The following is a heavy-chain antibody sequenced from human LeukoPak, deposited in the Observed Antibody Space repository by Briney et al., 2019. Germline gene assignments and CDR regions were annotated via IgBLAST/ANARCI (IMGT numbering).Heavy chain of an antibody. J-gene: IGHJ6*02. D-gene: IGHD3-22*01. Sequence: SETLSLICTVSGGSINNYYWSWIRQPPGKGLEWIGYIYYTGNTNYNPSLERRVTISVDRSKNQFSLKLNSVTAADTAVYYCARDGAQYDSLDYEGEYYYYFGMDVWGQGATVTVSS. CDR2: IYYTGNT. CDR3: ARDGAQYDSLDYEGEYYYYFGMDV. V-gene: IGHV4-59*01. CDR1: GGSINNYY.